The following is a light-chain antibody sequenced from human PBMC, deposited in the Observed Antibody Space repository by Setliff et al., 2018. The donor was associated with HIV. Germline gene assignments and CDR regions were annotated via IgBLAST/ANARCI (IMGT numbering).Light chain of an antibody. CDR1: SSNIGAGYD. CDR3: QSYDRTLSVV. CDR2: GNT. J-gene: IGLJ2*01. V-gene: IGLV1-40*01. Sequence: QSALTQPPSVSGAPGQRVTISCTGSSSNIGAGYDVHWYQQLPGTAPKLLIFGNTNRPSGVPDRFSGSKSGTSASLAITGLQGEDEAAYYCQSYDRTLSVVFGGGTKVTVL.